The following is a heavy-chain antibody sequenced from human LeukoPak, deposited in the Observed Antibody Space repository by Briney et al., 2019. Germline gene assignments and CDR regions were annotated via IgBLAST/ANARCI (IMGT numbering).Heavy chain of an antibody. V-gene: IGHV1-2*02. Sequence: ASVKVSCKASGYTFTGYYMHWVRQAPGQGLEWMGWINPNSGGTNYAQKFQGRATMTRDTSISTAYMELSRLRSDDTAVYYCARRIAVAGHDAFDIWGQGTMVTVSS. CDR2: INPNSGGT. D-gene: IGHD6-19*01. CDR1: GYTFTGYY. J-gene: IGHJ3*02. CDR3: ARRIAVAGHDAFDI.